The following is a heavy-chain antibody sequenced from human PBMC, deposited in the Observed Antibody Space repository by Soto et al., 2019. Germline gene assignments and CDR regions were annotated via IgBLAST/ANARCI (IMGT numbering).Heavy chain of an antibody. Sequence: QVQLVQSGAEVKKPGASVKVSCKASGYTFTGYYMHWVRQAPGQGLEWKGWINPNSGGTNYAQKFQGGFTMTRDTATSTAYLELGRLRSDDTAVYSCARAGVGAFPGDAFDIWGQGTMVTVSS. CDR2: INPNSGGT. CDR3: ARAGVGAFPGDAFDI. D-gene: IGHD1-26*01. CDR1: GYTFTGYY. J-gene: IGHJ3*02. V-gene: IGHV1-2*02.